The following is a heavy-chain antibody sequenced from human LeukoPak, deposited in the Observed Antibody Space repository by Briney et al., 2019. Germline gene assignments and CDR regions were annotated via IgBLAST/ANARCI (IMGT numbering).Heavy chain of an antibody. Sequence: PGGSLRLSCAASGFTFSSYSMNWVRQAPGRAREWVSSISSRSTYIYYADSLKGRFTISRDNAKNSLYLQMNSLRAEDTAVYYCAARDSYGSGSYPIDYWGQGTLVTVSS. CDR3: AARDSYGSGSYPIDY. CDR1: GFTFSSYS. J-gene: IGHJ4*02. D-gene: IGHD3-10*01. CDR2: ISSRSTYI. V-gene: IGHV3-21*01.